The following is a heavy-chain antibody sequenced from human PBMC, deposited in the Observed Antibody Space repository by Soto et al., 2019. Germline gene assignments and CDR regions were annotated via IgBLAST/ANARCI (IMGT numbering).Heavy chain of an antibody. CDR2: IYYSGST. V-gene: IGHV4-31*03. CDR1: GGSISSGGYY. J-gene: IGHJ4*02. Sequence: PSETLSLTCTVSGGSISSGGYYWSWIRQHPGKGLEWIGYIYYSGSTYYNPSLKSRVTISVDTSKNQFSLKLSSVTAADTAVYYCARGDSELDYFDYCGQGTLVTVSS. CDR3: ARGDSELDYFDY. D-gene: IGHD1-1*01.